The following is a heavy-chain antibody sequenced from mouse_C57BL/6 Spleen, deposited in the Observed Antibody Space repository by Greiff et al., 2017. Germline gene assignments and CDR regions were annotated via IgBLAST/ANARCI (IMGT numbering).Heavy chain of an antibody. J-gene: IGHJ1*03. CDR1: GFTFSDAW. D-gene: IGHD3-2*02. CDR3: TRQATDWYFDD. Sequence: EVKVEESGGGLVQPGGSMKLSCAASGFTFSDAWMDWVRQSPEKGLEWVAEIRNKANNHATYYAESVKGRFTIARDDSKSSVYLQMNSLRAEDTGIYYSTRQATDWYFDDWGTGTTVTVSS. V-gene: IGHV6-6*01. CDR2: IRNKANNHAT.